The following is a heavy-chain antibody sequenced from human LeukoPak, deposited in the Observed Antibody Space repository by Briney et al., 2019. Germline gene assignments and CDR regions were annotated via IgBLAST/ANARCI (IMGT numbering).Heavy chain of an antibody. CDR3: TRPLIVGSLPDY. J-gene: IGHJ4*02. CDR1: GFIFGRYN. V-gene: IGHV3-49*04. Sequence: GGSLRLSCTTSGFIFGRYNMSWVRQAPGKGLEWISFIGSKTYGETTEYAASVRGRFTLSRDDSKGIAYLQMNSLRTEDTAVYFCTRPLIVGSLPDYWGRGTLVTVSS. CDR2: IGSKTYGETT. D-gene: IGHD1-26*01.